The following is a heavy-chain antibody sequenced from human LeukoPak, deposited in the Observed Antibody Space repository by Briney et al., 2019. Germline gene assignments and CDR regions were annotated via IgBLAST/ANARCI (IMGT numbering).Heavy chain of an antibody. CDR3: ARDGLCSGGSCYGFNAFDI. CDR1: GFTFDDYG. J-gene: IGHJ3*02. V-gene: IGHV3-20*04. D-gene: IGHD2-15*01. CDR2: INWNGGST. Sequence: RPGGSLRLSCAASGFTFDDYGMSWVRQAPGKGLEWVSGINWNGGSTGYADSVKGRFTISRDNAKNSLYLQMNSLRAEDTAVYYCARDGLCSGGSCYGFNAFDIWGQGTMVTVSS.